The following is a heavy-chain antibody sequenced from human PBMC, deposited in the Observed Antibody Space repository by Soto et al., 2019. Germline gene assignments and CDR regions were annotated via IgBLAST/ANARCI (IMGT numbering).Heavy chain of an antibody. CDR3: ARATTTVTTRPTLGY. Sequence: EVQLVESGGGLIQPGGSLRLSCAASGFTFSSYWMHWARQTPGKGLVWVSRIDREGSDTAYADSVKGRFTISRDNAKNTLYLQMNSLRAEDTAVYYCARATTTVTTRPTLGYWGQGTLVTVSS. CDR2: IDREGSDT. CDR1: GFTFSSYW. V-gene: IGHV3-74*01. J-gene: IGHJ4*02. D-gene: IGHD4-17*01.